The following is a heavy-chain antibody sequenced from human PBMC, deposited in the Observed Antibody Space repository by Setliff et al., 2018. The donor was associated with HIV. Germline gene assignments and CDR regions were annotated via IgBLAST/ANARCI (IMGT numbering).Heavy chain of an antibody. J-gene: IGHJ4*02. CDR1: GYTFTSYG. Sequence: ASVKVSCKTSGYTFTSYGMNWIRQAPGQELEWMGWTYLGATNYAQRFRDRFTVTTDTSTSTAYMELRGLSPDDTALYFCETGGGQSFDYWGQGTLVTVSS. V-gene: IGHV1-18*04. CDR2: TYLGAT. D-gene: IGHD1-26*01. CDR3: ETGGGQSFDY.